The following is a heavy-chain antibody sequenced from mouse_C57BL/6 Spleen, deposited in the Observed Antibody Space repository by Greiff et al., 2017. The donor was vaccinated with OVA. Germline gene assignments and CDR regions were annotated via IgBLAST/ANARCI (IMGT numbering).Heavy chain of an antibody. CDR2: IYPRDGST. CDR3: ARWSLYYYGSSYWFAY. D-gene: IGHD1-1*01. V-gene: IGHV1-85*01. CDR1: GYTFTSYD. Sequence: VQRVESGPELVKPGASVKLSCKASGYTFTSYDINWVKQRPGQGLEWIGWIYPRDGSTKYNEKFKGKATLTVDTSSSTAYMELHSLTSEDSAVYFCARWSLYYYGSSYWFAYWGQGTLVTVSA. J-gene: IGHJ3*01.